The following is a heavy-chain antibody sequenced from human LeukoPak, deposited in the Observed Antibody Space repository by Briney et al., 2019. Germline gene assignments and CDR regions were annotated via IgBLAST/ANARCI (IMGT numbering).Heavy chain of an antibody. V-gene: IGHV1-46*01. Sequence: ASVKVSCKAPGYTFTSYYMHWVRQAPGQGLEWMGIINPSGGSTSYAQKFQGRVTMTRDTSTSTVYMELSSLRSEDTAVYYCARDVAGYSSGWYFDYWGQGTLVTVSS. D-gene: IGHD6-19*01. J-gene: IGHJ4*02. CDR2: INPSGGST. CDR1: GYTFTSYY. CDR3: ARDVAGYSSGWYFDY.